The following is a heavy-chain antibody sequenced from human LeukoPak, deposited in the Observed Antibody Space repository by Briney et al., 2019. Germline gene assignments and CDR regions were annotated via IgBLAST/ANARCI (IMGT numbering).Heavy chain of an antibody. J-gene: IGHJ4*02. CDR1: GFTFSSYW. Sequence: GGSLRLSCAASGFTFSSYWMSWVRQAPGKGLEWVANIKQDGSEKYYVDSVKGRFTISGDNAKNSLYLQMNSLRAEDTAVYYCARDDDSSGYYYDYWGQGTLVTVSS. V-gene: IGHV3-7*01. CDR2: IKQDGSEK. CDR3: ARDDDSSGYYYDY. D-gene: IGHD3-22*01.